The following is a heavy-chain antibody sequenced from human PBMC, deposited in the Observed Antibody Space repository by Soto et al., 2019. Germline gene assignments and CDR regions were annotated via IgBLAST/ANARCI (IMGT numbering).Heavy chain of an antibody. CDR3: ARDNSVDFWSGYSHYYFDY. J-gene: IGHJ4*02. CDR2: ISAYSGKT. Sequence: QVQVVQSGAEVKKPGASVKVSCKTSGYTLTSYGISWVRQAPGQGLEWMGWISAYSGKTNYAQKFQGRLTMTTDTSTSTAYMELRSLRSDDTALYYCARDNSVDFWSGYSHYYFDYWGQGTLVTVS. D-gene: IGHD3-3*01. CDR1: GYTLTSYG. V-gene: IGHV1-18*01.